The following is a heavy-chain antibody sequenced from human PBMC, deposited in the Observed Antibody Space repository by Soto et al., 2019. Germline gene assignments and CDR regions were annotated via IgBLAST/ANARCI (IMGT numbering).Heavy chain of an antibody. CDR1: GGSIRSYY. J-gene: IGHJ4*02. V-gene: IGHV4-59*01. Sequence: SETLSLTCTVSGGSIRSYYWSWIRQPPGKGLEWIGYIYYSGSTKYNPSLKSRVTISVDTSKNQFSLQLSSVSAADTAVYYCARYHYYDSTAYYDDRGQRTLVPVSS. CDR3: ARYHYYDSTAYYDD. D-gene: IGHD3-22*01. CDR2: IYYSGST.